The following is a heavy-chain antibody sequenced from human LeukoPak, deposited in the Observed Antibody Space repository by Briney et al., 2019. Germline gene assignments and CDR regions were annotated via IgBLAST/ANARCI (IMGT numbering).Heavy chain of an antibody. CDR2: ISGRGGST. D-gene: IGHD4-17*01. CDR3: AKLGYGDTAGYFNY. V-gene: IGHV3-23*01. CDR1: GFTFSSYA. J-gene: IGHJ4*02. Sequence: GGSLRLSCAASGFTFSSYAMSWVRQAPGKGLEWVSAISGRGGSTYYADSVKGRFTISRDNSKNPLYLQMNSLRAEDTAVYYCAKLGYGDTAGYFNYWGQGTLVTVS.